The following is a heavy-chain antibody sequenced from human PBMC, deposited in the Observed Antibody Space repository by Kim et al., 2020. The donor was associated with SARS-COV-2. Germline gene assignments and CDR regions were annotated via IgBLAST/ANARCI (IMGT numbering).Heavy chain of an antibody. D-gene: IGHD6-13*01. CDR3: TRRRIAAAGTTYYYGMDV. CDR1: GFTFSGSA. J-gene: IGHJ6*02. CDR2: IRSKANSYAT. Sequence: GGSLRLSCAASGFTFSGSAMHWVRQASGKGLEWVGRIRSKANSYATAYAASVKGRFTISRDDSKNTAYLQMNSLKTEDTAVYYCTRRRIAAAGTTYYYGMDVWGQGTTVTVSS. V-gene: IGHV3-73*01.